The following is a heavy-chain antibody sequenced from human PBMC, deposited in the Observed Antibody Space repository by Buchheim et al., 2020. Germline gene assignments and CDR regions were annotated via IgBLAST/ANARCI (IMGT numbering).Heavy chain of an antibody. V-gene: IGHV4-34*01. CDR2: INHSGST. J-gene: IGHJ6*02. CDR3: ARAAGTTEYGMDV. Sequence: QVQLQQWGAGLLKPSETLSLTCAVYGGSFSGYYWSWIRQPQGKGLEWIGEINHSGSTNYNPSLKSRVTISVETSKNKFSLKLSSVTAADTAVYYCARAAGTTEYGMDVWGQGTT. CDR1: GGSFSGYY. D-gene: IGHD1-7*01.